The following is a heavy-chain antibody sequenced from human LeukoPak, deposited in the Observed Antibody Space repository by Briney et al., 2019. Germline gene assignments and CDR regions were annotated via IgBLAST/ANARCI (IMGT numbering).Heavy chain of an antibody. J-gene: IGHJ5*02. CDR1: GGSISSYY. CDR3: ARANYYGSGSQWFGP. D-gene: IGHD3-10*01. V-gene: IGHV4-59*01. Sequence: SETLSLTCTVSGGSISSYYWSWIRQPPGKGLEWIGYIYYSGSTNYNPSLKSRVTISVDTSKNQFSLKLSSVTAADTAVYYCARANYYGSGSQWFGPWGQGTLVTVSS. CDR2: IYYSGST.